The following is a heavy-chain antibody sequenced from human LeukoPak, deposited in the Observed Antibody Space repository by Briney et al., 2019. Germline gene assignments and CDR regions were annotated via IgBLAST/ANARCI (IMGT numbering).Heavy chain of an antibody. D-gene: IGHD5-18*01. J-gene: IGHJ4*02. V-gene: IGHV4-39*01. Sequence: WETLSVTCTVSGDSIGGGGYWWDWIRQPPGRGPEWIGSIFNDGNTYYNPSLKSRVSMSVDTSKNQFSLKLSSVTAADTAVYSCASGTYSYYYDYWGQGTLVTVSS. CDR1: GDSIGGGGYW. CDR2: IFNDGNT. CDR3: ASGTYSYYYDY.